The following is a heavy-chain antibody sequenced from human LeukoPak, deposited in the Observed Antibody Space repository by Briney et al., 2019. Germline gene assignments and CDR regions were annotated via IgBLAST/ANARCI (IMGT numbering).Heavy chain of an antibody. Sequence: GGSLRLSCAASGFTFSSYAMSWVRHAPGKGLELVSAISGSGGSTYYADSVKGRFTISRDNSKNTLYLQMNSLRAEDTAVYYCAKSIRSYCSGGSCPGYWGQGTLVTVSS. J-gene: IGHJ4*02. V-gene: IGHV3-23*01. D-gene: IGHD2-15*01. CDR1: GFTFSSYA. CDR3: AKSIRSYCSGGSCPGY. CDR2: ISGSGGST.